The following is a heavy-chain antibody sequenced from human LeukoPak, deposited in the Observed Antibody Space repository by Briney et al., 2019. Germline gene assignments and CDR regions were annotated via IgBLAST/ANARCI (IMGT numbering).Heavy chain of an antibody. J-gene: IGHJ4*02. CDR1: GGSISSGDYY. CDR2: IYYSGST. CDR3: ARGGRGYSYGSFDY. V-gene: IGHV4-30-4*01. D-gene: IGHD5-18*01. Sequence: SETLSLTCTVSGGSISSGDYYWSWIRQPPGKGLEWVGYIYYSGSTYYNPSLKSRVTISVDTSKNQFSLKLSSVTAADTAVYYCARGGRGYSYGSFDYWGQGTLVTVSS.